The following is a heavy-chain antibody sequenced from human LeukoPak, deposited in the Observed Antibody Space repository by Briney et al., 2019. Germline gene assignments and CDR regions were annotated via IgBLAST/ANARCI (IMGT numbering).Heavy chain of an antibody. D-gene: IGHD3-22*01. J-gene: IGHJ4*02. CDR1: GFTFSTYA. CDR2: ISYDGGNK. Sequence: GRSLRLSCAASGFTFSTYAMHWVRQAPGKGLEWVAIISYDGGNKYYADSVKGRFTISRDNSKNTLYLQMNRLRAEDTAMYYCASGYSDTSDYHRLVLYYWGQGTLVTVSS. V-gene: IGHV3-30-3*01. CDR3: ASGYSDTSDYHRLVLYY.